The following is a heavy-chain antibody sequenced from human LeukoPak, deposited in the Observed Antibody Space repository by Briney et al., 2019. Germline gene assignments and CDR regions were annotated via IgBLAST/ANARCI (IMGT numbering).Heavy chain of an antibody. CDR3: AKDRDIILTGHGMDV. J-gene: IGHJ6*02. CDR1: GFTFSSYS. D-gene: IGHD3-9*01. V-gene: IGHV3-21*04. Sequence: GGSLRLSCAASGFTFSSYSMNWVRQAPGKGLEWVSSVSSGSSYIYYADSVKGRFTISRDNAKSSLYLQMNNLRAEDTAVYYCAKDRDIILTGHGMDVWGQGTTVTVSS. CDR2: VSSGSSYI.